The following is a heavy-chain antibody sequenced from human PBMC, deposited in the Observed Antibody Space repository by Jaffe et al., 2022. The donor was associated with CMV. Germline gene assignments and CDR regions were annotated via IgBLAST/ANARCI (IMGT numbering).Heavy chain of an antibody. Sequence: EVQLVQSGAEVKKPGESLKISCKGSGYSFTSYWIGWVRQMPGKGLEWMGIIYPGDSDTRYSPSFQGQVTISADKSISTAYLQWSSLKASDTAMYYCARLTYYYDSSGYSPSFDYWGQGTLVTVSS. D-gene: IGHD3-22*01. V-gene: IGHV5-51*01. CDR3: ARLTYYYDSSGYSPSFDY. J-gene: IGHJ4*02. CDR1: GYSFTSYW. CDR2: IYPGDSDT.